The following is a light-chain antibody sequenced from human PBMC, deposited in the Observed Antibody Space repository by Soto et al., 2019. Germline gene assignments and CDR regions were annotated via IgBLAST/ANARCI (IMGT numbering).Light chain of an antibody. CDR2: DAS. Sequence: DRVNMASHSNQDSSRYLTWYQQKPGKAPKLLIYDASNLETGVPARFSGGGSGTDFTLTISSLQPEDIATYYCQQYDSFPLSFGGGTKVDIK. J-gene: IGKJ4*01. CDR1: QDSSRY. CDR3: QQYDSFPLS. V-gene: IGKV1-33*01.